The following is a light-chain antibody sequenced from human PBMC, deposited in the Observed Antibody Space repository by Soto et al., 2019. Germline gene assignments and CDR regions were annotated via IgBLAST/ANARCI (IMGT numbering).Light chain of an antibody. Sequence: EIVMTQSPATLYVSPGDRATVSCRASQSISSNLAWYQHKPGQAPRLLIYGASTRATGIPDRCSGSGSGAEFTLTISNLQSEDFAVYYCQQYNNWPPYTFGQGTKLEIK. V-gene: IGKV3-15*01. CDR3: QQYNNWPPYT. CDR1: QSISSN. J-gene: IGKJ2*01. CDR2: GAS.